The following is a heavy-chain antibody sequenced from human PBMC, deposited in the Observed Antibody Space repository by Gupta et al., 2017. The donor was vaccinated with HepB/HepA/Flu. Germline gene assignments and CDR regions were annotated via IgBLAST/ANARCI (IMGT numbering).Heavy chain of an antibody. CDR1: LSCYS. V-gene: IGHV3-21*01. CDR3: ARDLWFGP. Sequence: LSCYSMNWVRQAPGKGLEWVSISSSSSYIYYADSVKGRFTISRDNAKNSLYLQMNSLRAEDTAVYYCARDLWFGPWGQGTLVTVSS. CDR2: ISSSSSYI. J-gene: IGHJ5*02.